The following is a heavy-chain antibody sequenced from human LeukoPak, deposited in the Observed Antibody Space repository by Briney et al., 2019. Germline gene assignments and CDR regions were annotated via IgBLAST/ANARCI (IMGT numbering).Heavy chain of an antibody. J-gene: IGHJ4*02. D-gene: IGHD2-15*01. Sequence: GSSVKVSCKASGGTFRSYAISWVRQAPGQGLEWMGGIIPIFGTANYAQKFHGRVTITADKSTSTAYMELSSVRSEDTAVYYCARDGHCSGGSCYSVAFDYWGQGTLVTVPS. CDR2: IIPIFGTA. V-gene: IGHV1-69*06. CDR1: GGTFRSYA. CDR3: ARDGHCSGGSCYSVAFDY.